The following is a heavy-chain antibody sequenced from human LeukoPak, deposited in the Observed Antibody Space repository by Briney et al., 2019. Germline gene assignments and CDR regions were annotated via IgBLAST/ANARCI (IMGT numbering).Heavy chain of an antibody. D-gene: IGHD2-2*01. J-gene: IGHJ4*02. V-gene: IGHV3-23*01. CDR3: AKSDCTYITCYVLDY. CDR2: ISGRGDST. Sequence: PGGSLRLSCAGSGFTSSNHAMSWVRQAPGKGLEWVSAISGRGDSTYYADSVKGRFTISRDNSENTLSLQMSSLRPEDTAVYYCAKSDCTYITCYVLDYWGQGTLVTVSS. CDR1: GFTSSNHA.